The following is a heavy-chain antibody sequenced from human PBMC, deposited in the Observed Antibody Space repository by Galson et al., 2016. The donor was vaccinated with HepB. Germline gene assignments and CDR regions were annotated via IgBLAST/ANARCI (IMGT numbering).Heavy chain of an antibody. CDR2: IIPIFGTA. V-gene: IGHV1-69*13. J-gene: IGHJ6*02. CDR3: ARDQSSTGRHYYGMDV. CDR1: GDTFSKYA. Sequence: SVKVSCKASGDTFSKYAIIWVRQAPGQGLEWMGGIIPIFGTADYAQKSEGRVSITADESTSTAYLEVNSLRSEDTAVYYCARDQSSTGRHYYGMDVWGQGTTVTVSS.